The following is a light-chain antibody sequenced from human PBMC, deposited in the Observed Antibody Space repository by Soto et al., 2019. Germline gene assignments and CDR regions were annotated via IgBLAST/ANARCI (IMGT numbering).Light chain of an antibody. CDR1: QSVLYSSNNKNY. CDR2: WAS. J-gene: IGKJ2*01. CDR3: QQYYSIPYT. Sequence: DIVLTQFPDSLAVSLGERATINCKSSQSVLYSSNNKNYLAWYQQKPGQPPKLLIYWASTRESGVPDRFSGSGSGTDFTLTISSLQAEDGAVYYCQQYYSIPYTFGQGTKLEIK. V-gene: IGKV4-1*01.